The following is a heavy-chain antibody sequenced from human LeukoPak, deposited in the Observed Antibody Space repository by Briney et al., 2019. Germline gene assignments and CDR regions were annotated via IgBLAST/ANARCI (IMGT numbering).Heavy chain of an antibody. J-gene: IGHJ3*02. CDR3: AKGLGVASLIVDALDM. D-gene: IGHD3/OR15-3a*01. CDR1: GFTFHDYA. CDR2: ITWNSGSV. V-gene: IGHV3-9*03. Sequence: GGSLRLSCAASGFTFHDYAMHWVRQVPGKGLEWASGITWNSGSVLYADSVRGRFTISRDNAKNSLYLQMNSLRLEDMAFYYCAKGLGVASLIVDALDMWGQGTMVTV.